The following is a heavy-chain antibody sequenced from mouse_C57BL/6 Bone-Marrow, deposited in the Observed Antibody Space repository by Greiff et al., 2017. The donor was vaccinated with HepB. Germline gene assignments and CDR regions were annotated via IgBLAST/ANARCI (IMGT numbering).Heavy chain of an antibody. D-gene: IGHD2-3*01. Sequence: EVKLMESGGGLVKPGGSLKLSCAASGFNFSDYGMHWVRQAPEKGLEWVAYISSGSSTIYYADTVKGRFTISRDNAKNTLFLQMTSLRSEDTAMYYCARREDDYYDYYAMDYWGQGPSVTVSS. CDR3: ARREDDYYDYYAMDY. V-gene: IGHV5-17*01. CDR2: ISSGSSTI. J-gene: IGHJ4*01. CDR1: GFNFSDYG.